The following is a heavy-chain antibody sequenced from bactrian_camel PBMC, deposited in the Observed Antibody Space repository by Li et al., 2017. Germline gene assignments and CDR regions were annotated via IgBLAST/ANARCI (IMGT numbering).Heavy chain of an antibody. CDR1: GFTSRAYF. Sequence: QVQLVESGGGSVQIGESLRLSCAISGFTSRAYFMGWFRQEPGKEREGVARISGGGTLSYADSVKGRFAISRDNAKNTLYLQMNSLKPEDTAMYYCVKIYTAGCGCLPGLLSSDFLGWGQGTQVTVS. D-gene: IGHD3*01. CDR2: ISGGGTL. V-gene: IGHV3S55*01. J-gene: IGHJ4*01. CDR3: VKIYTAGCGCLPGLLSSDFLG.